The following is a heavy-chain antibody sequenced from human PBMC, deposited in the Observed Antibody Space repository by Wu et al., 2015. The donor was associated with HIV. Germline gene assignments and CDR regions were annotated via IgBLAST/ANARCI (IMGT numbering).Heavy chain of an antibody. Sequence: QVQLVQSGTEVKKPGSSVKVSCKASGGTFSNYPITWVRQAPGQGLEWMGRIIPIFGTAIYAQNFQGRVTITVDESTGTAYMELINLRFEDDDRRSYLRVDEPYLGRGTERTLPVTVVGYRSGRGTGTGPYRYRPFLLRRSLTQPDRPYG. V-gene: IGHV1-69*13. CDR1: GGTFSNYP. CDR3: LRVDEPYLGRGTERTLPVTVVGYRSGRGTGTGPYRYRPFLLRRSLTQPDRPYG. J-gene: IGHJ6*01. CDR2: IIPIFGTA. D-gene: IGHD1-14*01.